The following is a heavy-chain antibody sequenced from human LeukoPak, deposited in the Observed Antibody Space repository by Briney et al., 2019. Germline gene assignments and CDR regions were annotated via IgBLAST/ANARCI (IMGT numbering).Heavy chain of an antibody. Sequence: GGSLRLSCAASGFTFSSYAMSWVRQAPGKGLEWVSAISGSGGSTYYADSVKGRFTISRDNSKNTLYLQMNSLRAGDTAVYYCAKALALTGYSGYDDAFDIWGQGTMVTVSS. J-gene: IGHJ3*02. CDR2: ISGSGGST. V-gene: IGHV3-23*01. CDR3: AKALALTGYSGYDDAFDI. D-gene: IGHD5-12*01. CDR1: GFTFSSYA.